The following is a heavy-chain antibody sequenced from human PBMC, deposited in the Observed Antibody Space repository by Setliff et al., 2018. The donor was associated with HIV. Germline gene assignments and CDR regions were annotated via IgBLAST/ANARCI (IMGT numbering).Heavy chain of an antibody. D-gene: IGHD3-16*01. Sequence: LRLSCAASGFTFSTYAMSWVRQAPGKGLEWVSDISGIGSSTYYADSVKGRFTISRDNSKNTLYLQMNSLRAEDTAVYYCAKDLGDPYYFDYWGQGTLVTVSS. V-gene: IGHV3-23*01. CDR2: ISGIGSST. J-gene: IGHJ4*02. CDR1: GFTFSTYA. CDR3: AKDLGDPYYFDY.